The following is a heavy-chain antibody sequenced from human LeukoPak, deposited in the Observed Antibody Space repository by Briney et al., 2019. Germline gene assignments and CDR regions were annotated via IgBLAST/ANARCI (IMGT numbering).Heavy chain of an antibody. Sequence: GGSLRLSCAASGFTFSSYAMSWVRQAPGKGLEWVSAISGSGGSTYYADSVKGRFTISRDNSKNTLYLQMSSLRAEDTAIFYCARGGNYGGNTGYFDYWGQGALVTVSS. D-gene: IGHD4/OR15-4a*01. J-gene: IGHJ4*02. CDR3: ARGGNYGGNTGYFDY. V-gene: IGHV3-23*01. CDR2: ISGSGGST. CDR1: GFTFSSYA.